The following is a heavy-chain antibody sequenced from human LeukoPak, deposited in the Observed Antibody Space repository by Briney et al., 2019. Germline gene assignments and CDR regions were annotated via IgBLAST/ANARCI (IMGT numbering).Heavy chain of an antibody. Sequence: GGSLRLSCAATGFTFTPYTMNWFRQPPGKGLEWVSYISRDGNTIYYADSVKGRFTISRDIAKKSLFLQMDSLRVEDTAMYYCAKATTGTWGQGTLVTVSS. J-gene: IGHJ5*02. D-gene: IGHD2-8*02. CDR1: GFTFTPYT. CDR2: ISRDGNTI. V-gene: IGHV3-48*01. CDR3: AKATTGT.